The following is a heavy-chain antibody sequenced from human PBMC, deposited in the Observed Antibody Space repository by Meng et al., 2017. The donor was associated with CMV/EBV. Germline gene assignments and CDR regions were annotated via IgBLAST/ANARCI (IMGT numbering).Heavy chain of an antibody. V-gene: IGHV3-48*03. J-gene: IGHJ4*02. D-gene: IGHD2-8*01. Sequence: GESLKISCAASGFTFSSYEMNWVRQAPGKGLEWVSYIISSGSTIYYADSVKGRFTISRDNAKNSLYLQMNSLRAEDTAVYYCASLYGLYTAAHKRVHDYWGQGTLVTVSS. CDR1: GFTFSSYE. CDR3: ASLYGLYTAAHKRVHDY. CDR2: IISSGSTI.